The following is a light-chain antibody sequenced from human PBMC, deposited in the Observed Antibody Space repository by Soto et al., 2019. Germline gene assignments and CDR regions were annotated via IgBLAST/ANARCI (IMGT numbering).Light chain of an antibody. CDR2: EVS. CDR1: SSNVGSYNL. CDR3: CSYAGSSTSLYV. J-gene: IGLJ1*01. Sequence: QSVLTQPASVSGSPGRSITISCTGTSSNVGSYNLVSWYQQHPGKAPKLMIYEVSKRPSGVSNRFSGSKSGNTASLTISGLQAEDEADYYCCSYAGSSTSLYVFGTGNKVTVL. V-gene: IGLV2-23*02.